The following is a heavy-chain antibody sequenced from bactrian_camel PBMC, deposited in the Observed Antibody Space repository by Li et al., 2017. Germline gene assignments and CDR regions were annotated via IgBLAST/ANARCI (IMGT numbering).Heavy chain of an antibody. CDR1: GFIFSAYA. J-gene: IGHJ6*01. Sequence: HVQLVESGGGLVEPGGSLRLACAASGFIFSAYAMSWVRQVPGKGLEWIGSIAGDGSATYYVDTVKGRSTISRDNVKNTVYLQMNNLQPEDTAVYYCARDVVGSWSYGGYWGQGTQVTVS. CDR3: ARDVVGSWSYGGY. CDR2: IAGDGSAT. V-gene: IGHV3S7*01. D-gene: IGHD2*01.